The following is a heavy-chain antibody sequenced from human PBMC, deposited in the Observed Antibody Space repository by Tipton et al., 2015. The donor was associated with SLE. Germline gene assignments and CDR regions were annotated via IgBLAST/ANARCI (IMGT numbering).Heavy chain of an antibody. V-gene: IGHV4-61*09. J-gene: IGHJ6*03. D-gene: IGHD3-22*01. CDR3: ARGTYYYESSGYNGYYHYYMDV. CDR1: GGSIANGIYY. Sequence: TLSLTCNVSGGSIANGIYYWSWIRQPAGKGLEWIGHIYTRGSTNYNPSFKRRVTIFFDMSKDQFSLRLTSVTAADTAVYYCARGTYYYESSGYNGYYHYYMDVWGRGTAVTVSS. CDR2: IYTRGST.